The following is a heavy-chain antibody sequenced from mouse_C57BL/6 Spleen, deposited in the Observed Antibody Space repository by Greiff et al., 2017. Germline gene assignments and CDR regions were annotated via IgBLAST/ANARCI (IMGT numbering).Heavy chain of an antibody. Sequence: DVQLVESGGDLVKPGGSLKLSCAASGFTFSSYGMSWVRQTPDKRLEWVATISSGGSYTFYPDSVKGRFTISRDNAKNTLYLQMSSLKSEDTAMYYCARRRTFDYWGQGTTLTVSS. CDR3: ARRRTFDY. CDR2: ISSGGSYT. V-gene: IGHV5-6*01. CDR1: GFTFSSYG. J-gene: IGHJ2*01.